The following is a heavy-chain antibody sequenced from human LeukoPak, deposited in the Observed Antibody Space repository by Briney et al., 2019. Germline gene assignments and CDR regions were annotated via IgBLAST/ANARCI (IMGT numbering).Heavy chain of an antibody. CDR3: AKDLVEYDSSGYYSY. D-gene: IGHD3-22*01. CDR2: ISGSGGST. J-gene: IGHJ4*02. CDR1: GFTFSSYA. V-gene: IGHV3-23*01. Sequence: GVTLRLSCAASGFTFSSYAMSWVRQAPGKGLEWVSAISGSGGSTYYADSVKGRFTISRDNSKNTLYLQMNSLRAEDTAVYYCAKDLVEYDSSGYYSYWGQGTLVTVSS.